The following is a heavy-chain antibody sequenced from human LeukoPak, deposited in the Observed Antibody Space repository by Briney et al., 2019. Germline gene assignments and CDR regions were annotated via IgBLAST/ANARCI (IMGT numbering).Heavy chain of an antibody. V-gene: IGHV4-61*02. CDR2: IYTSGST. Sequence: PSETLSLTCAVSGDSISSGSYSWSWIRQPPGKGLEWIGRIYTSGSTNYHPSLKSRFTISMDTSKNQFSLKLSAVTAADTAVYYCTREGYSSPDYWGQGTLVTVSS. J-gene: IGHJ4*02. CDR1: GDSISSGSYS. D-gene: IGHD5-18*01. CDR3: TREGYSSPDY.